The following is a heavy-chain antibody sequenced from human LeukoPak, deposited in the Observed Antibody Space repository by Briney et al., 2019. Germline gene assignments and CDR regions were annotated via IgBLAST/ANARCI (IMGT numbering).Heavy chain of an antibody. Sequence: SGGSLRLSCAASGFTFDDYAMHWVRQAPGKGLEWVSGISWNSGSKGYADSVKGRFTISRDNAKKSLNLQMNSLRTEDTALYYCAKDIDVVPAEAFDYWGQGTLATVSS. V-gene: IGHV3-9*01. CDR1: GFTFDDYA. CDR3: AKDIDVVPAEAFDY. CDR2: ISWNSGSK. D-gene: IGHD2-2*01. J-gene: IGHJ4*02.